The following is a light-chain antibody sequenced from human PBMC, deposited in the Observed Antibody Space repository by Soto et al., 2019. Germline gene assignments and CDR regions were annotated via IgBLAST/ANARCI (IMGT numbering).Light chain of an antibody. CDR3: QQYGSSSFT. J-gene: IGKJ4*01. CDR1: QSVSSSY. V-gene: IGKV3-20*01. Sequence: EIVLTQSPCTLSVSPGERATLSCRASQSVSSSYLAWYQQTPGQAPRVLIYAASSRATGIPDRFSGSGSGTDFTLTISRLEPEDFAVYYCQQYGSSSFTFGRGTKVEIK. CDR2: AAS.